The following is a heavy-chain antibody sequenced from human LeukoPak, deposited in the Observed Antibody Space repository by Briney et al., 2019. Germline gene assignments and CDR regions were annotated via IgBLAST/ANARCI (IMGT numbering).Heavy chain of an antibody. J-gene: IGHJ6*03. D-gene: IGHD5-18*01. CDR3: ARGYSYGSSYYYYMDV. Sequence: ASVKVSCKASGGTFSTYAISWVRQAPGQGLEWMGGIIPIFGTANYAQKFQGRVTITADESTSTAYMELSSLRSEDTAVYYCARGYSYGSSYYYYMDVWGKGTTVTISS. CDR1: GGTFSTYA. V-gene: IGHV1-69*13. CDR2: IIPIFGTA.